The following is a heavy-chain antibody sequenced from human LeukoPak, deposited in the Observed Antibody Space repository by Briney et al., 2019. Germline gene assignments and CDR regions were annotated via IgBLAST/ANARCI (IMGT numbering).Heavy chain of an antibody. V-gene: IGHV4-39*07. CDR2: IYYSGST. CDR3: ATHDFWSGTELERGTYYFDY. D-gene: IGHD3-3*01. Sequence: PSETPSLTCTVSGGSISSGSYYWGWIRQPPGKGLEWIGSIYYSGSTYYNPSLKSRVTISVDTSKNQFSLKLSSVTAADTAVYYCATHDFWSGTELERGTYYFDYWGQGTLVTVSS. CDR1: GGSISSGSYY. J-gene: IGHJ4*02.